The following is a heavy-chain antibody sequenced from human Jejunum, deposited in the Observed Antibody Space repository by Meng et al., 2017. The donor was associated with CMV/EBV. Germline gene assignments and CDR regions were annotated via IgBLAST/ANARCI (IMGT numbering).Heavy chain of an antibody. J-gene: IGHJ6*02. CDR1: GDSINNYY. CDR3: ATGKYYYNGMDV. V-gene: IGHV4-59*01. CDR2: IYYSGTT. Sequence: CTVSGDSINNYYWSWIRQPPGKGLEWLGYIYYSGTTNYNPSLKSRVTISKDTSKNQFSLKLNSVTTADTAVYYCATGKYYYNGMDVWGQGTTVTSP.